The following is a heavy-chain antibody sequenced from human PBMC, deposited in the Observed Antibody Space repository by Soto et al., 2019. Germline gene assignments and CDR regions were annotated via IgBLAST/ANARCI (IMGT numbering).Heavy chain of an antibody. D-gene: IGHD5-12*01. J-gene: IGHJ4*02. CDR1: GFTFSSYG. CDR2: ISYDGSNK. CDR3: ATSIVATIPYYFDY. V-gene: IGHV3-30*03. Sequence: GGSLRLSCAASGFTFSSYGMHWVRQAPGKGLEWVAVISYDGSNKYYADSVKGRFTISRDNSKNTLYLQMNSLRAEDTAVYYCATSIVATIPYYFDYWGQGTLVTVSS.